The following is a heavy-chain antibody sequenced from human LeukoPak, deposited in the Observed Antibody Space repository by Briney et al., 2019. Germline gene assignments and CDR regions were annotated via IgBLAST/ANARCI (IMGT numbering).Heavy chain of an antibody. D-gene: IGHD3-10*01. Sequence: SETLSLTCTVSGVSISSGGYYWSWIRQPPGKGLEWIGYIYHSGSTYYNPSLKSRVTISVDRSKNQFSLKLSSVTAADTAVYYCARPAYYGSGDFDYWGQGTLVTVSS. CDR1: GVSISSGGYY. V-gene: IGHV4-30-2*02. J-gene: IGHJ4*02. CDR2: IYHSGST. CDR3: ARPAYYGSGDFDY.